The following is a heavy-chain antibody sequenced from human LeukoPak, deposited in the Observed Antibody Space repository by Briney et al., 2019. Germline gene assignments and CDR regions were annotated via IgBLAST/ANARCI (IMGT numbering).Heavy chain of an antibody. D-gene: IGHD1-26*01. Sequence: RGSLRLSCAASGFTFSSYSMNWVRQAPGKRLEWVSSISSSSSYIYYADSVKGRFTISRDNAKNSLYLQMNSLRAEDTAVYYCARGLVGATGYWGQGTLVTVSS. CDR3: ARGLVGATGY. V-gene: IGHV3-21*01. J-gene: IGHJ4*02. CDR1: GFTFSSYS. CDR2: ISSSSSYI.